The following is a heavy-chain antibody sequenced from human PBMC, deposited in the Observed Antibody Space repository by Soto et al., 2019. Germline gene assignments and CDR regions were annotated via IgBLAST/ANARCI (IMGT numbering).Heavy chain of an antibody. J-gene: IGHJ4*02. Sequence: SLRLSCAASGLTFDDYAMHWVRQVPGKGLEWVSGINWSSGTLAYADSVKGRFTISRDNANNFLYLQMNSLRTEDTALYYCAKDTRIAVAGILDYWGQGALVTVSS. CDR3: AKDTRIAVAGILDY. CDR2: INWSSGTL. CDR1: GLTFDDYA. V-gene: IGHV3-9*01. D-gene: IGHD6-19*01.